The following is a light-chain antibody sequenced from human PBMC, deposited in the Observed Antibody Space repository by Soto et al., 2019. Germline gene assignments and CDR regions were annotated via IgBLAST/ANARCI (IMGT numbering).Light chain of an antibody. CDR3: QQYQSYWT. Sequence: DIQMTQSPSSLSASVGDRVTITCRASQSISSWLAWYQQKPGKAPKLLIFDAYSLESGVPSRFSGSRSGTEFTLTITSLQPDDYATYYCQQYQSYWTLGQGTKVDSK. J-gene: IGKJ1*01. V-gene: IGKV1-5*01. CDR1: QSISSW. CDR2: DAY.